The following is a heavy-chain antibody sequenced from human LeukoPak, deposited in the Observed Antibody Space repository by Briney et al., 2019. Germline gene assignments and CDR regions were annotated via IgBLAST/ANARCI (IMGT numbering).Heavy chain of an antibody. Sequence: PSETLSLTCTVSGGSISSSSYYWGWIRQPPGKGLEWIGSIYYSGSTYYNPSLKSRVTISVDTSKNQFSLKLSSVTAADTAVYYCAITDFWSGYSKTGAYYYYMDVWGKGTTVTVSS. CDR3: AITDFWSGYSKTGAYYYYMDV. V-gene: IGHV4-39*01. CDR2: IYYSGST. CDR1: GGSISSSSYY. J-gene: IGHJ6*03. D-gene: IGHD3-3*01.